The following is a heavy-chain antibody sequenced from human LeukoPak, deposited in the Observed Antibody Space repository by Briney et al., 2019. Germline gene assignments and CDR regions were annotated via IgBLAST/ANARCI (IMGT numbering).Heavy chain of an antibody. CDR1: GGSISSYY. CDR3: ARHVRLNNKKNRFDP. V-gene: IGHV4-59*08. CDR2: IYYSGST. J-gene: IGHJ5*02. D-gene: IGHD1/OR15-1a*01. Sequence: SETLSLTCTVSGGSISSYYWSWIRQPPGKGLEWIGYIYYSGSTKYNPSLKSRVTISVDTSKNHFSLKLSSVTAADTAVYYCARHVRLNNKKNRFDPWGQGTLVTVSS.